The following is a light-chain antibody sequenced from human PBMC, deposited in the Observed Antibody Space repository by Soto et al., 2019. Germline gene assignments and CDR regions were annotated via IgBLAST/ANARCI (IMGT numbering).Light chain of an antibody. Sequence: EIELTQSPATLSLSPGERATLSCRASQSISSSLAWYQQKPGQAPRLLIYDSFNRNSGTPARFSGSGSGTDFTLTISSVEPEDFAIYYCQQRADWHPYTFGRGTKLEIK. J-gene: IGKJ2*01. CDR1: QSISSS. V-gene: IGKV3-11*01. CDR2: DSF. CDR3: QQRADWHPYT.